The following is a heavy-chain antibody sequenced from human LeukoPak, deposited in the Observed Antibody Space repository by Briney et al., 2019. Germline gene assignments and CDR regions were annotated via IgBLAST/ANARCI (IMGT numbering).Heavy chain of an antibody. CDR1: GGSISSSSYY. CDR3: ARRDYSGSGRNDGY. D-gene: IGHD3-10*01. CDR2: IYYGGNT. J-gene: IGHJ4*02. V-gene: IGHV4-39*01. Sequence: SETLSLTCTVSGGSISSSSYYWGWIRQPPGKGLEWLGSIYYGGNTHYNPSLKTRVSIDVDTSKNQFSLKLNSGTAAASAVYYCARRDYSGSGRNDGYWGQRKLVTVSS.